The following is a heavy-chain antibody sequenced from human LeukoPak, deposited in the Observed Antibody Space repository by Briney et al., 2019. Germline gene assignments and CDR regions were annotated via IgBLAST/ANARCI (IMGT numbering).Heavy chain of an antibody. D-gene: IGHD6-25*01. V-gene: IGHV3-66*01. CDR1: GLTVSNNY. J-gene: IGHJ5*02. CDR3: ARDPGAAAGNLWS. Sequence: GGSLRLSCVVSGLTVSNNYMTWVRRAPGKGLEWVSPIFSGGGTYYADSVKGRFTISRDSSKNTLYLQMNSLRAEDTALYYCARDPGAAAGNLWSWGQGTLVTVFS. CDR2: IFSGGGT.